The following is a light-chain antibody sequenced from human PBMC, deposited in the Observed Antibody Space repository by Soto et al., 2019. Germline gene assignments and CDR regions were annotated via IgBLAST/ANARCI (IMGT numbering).Light chain of an antibody. V-gene: IGKV3-20*01. CDR1: QSVSSN. CDR2: DAS. CDR3: LQYSISST. J-gene: IGKJ1*01. Sequence: EIVLTQSPGSLSLSPGERATLSCRASQSVSSNLAWYQQKPGQAPRLLIYDASTRATGIPARFSGSGSGTDFTLTINRLEPEDFAVYYCLQYSISSTFGQGTKVDI.